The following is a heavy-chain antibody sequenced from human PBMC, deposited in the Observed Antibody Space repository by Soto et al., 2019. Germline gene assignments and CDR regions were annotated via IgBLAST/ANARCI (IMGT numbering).Heavy chain of an antibody. CDR1: GFTFSSYA. Sequence: LRLSCAASGFTFSSYAMSWVRQAPGKGLEWVSAISGSGGSTYYADSVKGRFTISRDNSKSTLYLQMNSLRAEDTAVYYCAKGPYYYDSSGYSYYYCYGMDVWGQGTTVTVS. CDR3: AKGPYYYDSSGYSYYYCYGMDV. V-gene: IGHV3-23*01. CDR2: ISGSGGST. J-gene: IGHJ6*02. D-gene: IGHD3-22*01.